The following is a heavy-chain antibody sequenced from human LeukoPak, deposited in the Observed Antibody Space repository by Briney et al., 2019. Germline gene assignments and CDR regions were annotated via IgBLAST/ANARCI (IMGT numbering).Heavy chain of an antibody. CDR3: ARHVRYYDSSGYYSLHGPYFDY. Sequence: GESLKISCKGSGYSFTSYWIGWVRQMPGKGLEWMGIIYPGDSDTRYSPSFQGQVTISADKSISTAYLQWSSLKASDTAMYYCARHVRYYDSSGYYSLHGPYFDYWGQGTLVTVSS. J-gene: IGHJ4*02. CDR1: GYSFTSYW. CDR2: IYPGDSDT. V-gene: IGHV5-51*01. D-gene: IGHD3-22*01.